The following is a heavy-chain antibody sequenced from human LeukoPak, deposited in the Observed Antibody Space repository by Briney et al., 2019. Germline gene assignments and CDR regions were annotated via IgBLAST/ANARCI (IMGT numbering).Heavy chain of an antibody. J-gene: IGHJ4*02. CDR3: ARASYSYDINGWVPFDY. V-gene: IGHV4-61*02. CDR1: GNSISRGDNY. D-gene: IGHD3-22*01. CDR2: IYTRGSI. Sequence: SQTLSLTCTVSGNSISRGDNYWSWLRPPAGKGLEWIGRIYTRGSINYNPSLKSRVTISGDTSKNQFSLRLSSVTAADTAVYYCARASYSYDINGWVPFDYWGQGTLVTVSS.